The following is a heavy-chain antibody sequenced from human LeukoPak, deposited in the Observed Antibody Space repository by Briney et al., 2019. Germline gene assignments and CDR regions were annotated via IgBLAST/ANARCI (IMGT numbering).Heavy chain of an antibody. CDR3: AKAPYGSGTYRSYYFDY. Sequence: QPGGSLRLSCAASGFSFSSYGMYWVRQAPGKGLEWVAFIRYDGSNKYYADSVKGRFTISRDNSKNTLYLQMNSLRAEDTAIYYRAKAPYGSGTYRSYYFDYWGQGTLVTVSS. J-gene: IGHJ4*02. CDR2: IRYDGSNK. D-gene: IGHD3-10*01. V-gene: IGHV3-30*02. CDR1: GFSFSSYG.